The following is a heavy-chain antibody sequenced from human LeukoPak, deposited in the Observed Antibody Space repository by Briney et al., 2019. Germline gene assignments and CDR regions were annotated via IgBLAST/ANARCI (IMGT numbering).Heavy chain of an antibody. CDR3: ASSQLNYYDTGFDY. Sequence: ASVKVSCKASGYTFTSYGISWVRQAPGQGLEWMEWISAYNGNTNYAQKLQGRVTMTTDTSTSTAYMELRSLRSDDTAVYYCASSQLNYYDTGFDYWGQGTLVTVSS. D-gene: IGHD3-22*01. J-gene: IGHJ4*02. V-gene: IGHV1-18*01. CDR1: GYTFTSYG. CDR2: ISAYNGNT.